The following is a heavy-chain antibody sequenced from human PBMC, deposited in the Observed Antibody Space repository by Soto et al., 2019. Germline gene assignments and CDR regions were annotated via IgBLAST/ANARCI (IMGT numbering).Heavy chain of an antibody. Sequence: GGSLRLSCAASGFTVSSNYMSWVRQAPGKGLEWVSVIYSGGSTYYADSVKGRFTISRDNSKNTLYLQMNSLRAEDTAVYYCARDNHGDQGNYYYYYYMDVWGKGTTVTVSS. CDR2: IYSGGST. J-gene: IGHJ6*03. CDR3: ARDNHGDQGNYYYYYYMDV. V-gene: IGHV3-66*01. CDR1: GFTVSSNY.